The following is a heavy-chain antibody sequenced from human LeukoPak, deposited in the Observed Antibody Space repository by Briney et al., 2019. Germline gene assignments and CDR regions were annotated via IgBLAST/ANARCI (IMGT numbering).Heavy chain of an antibody. CDR2: IYYSGST. CDR3: ARRGRGKYYYDSSGYYFLDY. D-gene: IGHD3-22*01. J-gene: IGHJ4*02. CDR1: GGSISSSSYY. V-gene: IGHV4-39*01. Sequence: SETLSLTCTVSGGSISSSSYYWGWLRQPPGKGLEWIGSIYYSGSTYYNPSLKSRVTISVGTSKNQFSLKLSSVTAADTAVYYCARRGRGKYYYDSSGYYFLDYWGQGTLVTVSS.